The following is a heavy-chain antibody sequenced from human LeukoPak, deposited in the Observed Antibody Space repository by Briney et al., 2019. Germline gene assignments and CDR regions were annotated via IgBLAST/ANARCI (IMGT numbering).Heavy chain of an antibody. V-gene: IGHV4-39*01. CDR1: GGSISSSSYY. Sequence: SETLSLTCTVSGGSISSSSYYWGWIRQPPGKGLEWIGSIYYSGNTYYNPSLKSRVTISGDTSKNQFSLKLSSVTAADTAVYYCARNRLEVTTADGAFDIWGQGTMVTVSS. CDR2: IYYSGNT. J-gene: IGHJ3*02. D-gene: IGHD4-17*01. CDR3: ARNRLEVTTADGAFDI.